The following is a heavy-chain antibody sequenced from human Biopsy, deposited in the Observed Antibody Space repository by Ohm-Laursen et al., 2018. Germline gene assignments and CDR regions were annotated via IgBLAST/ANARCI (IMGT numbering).Heavy chain of an antibody. CDR2: IIPIPNVA. D-gene: IGHD1-26*01. Sequence: SVKVSCKASGDSFTSYAIGWVRRAPGQGLEWMGGIIPIPNVATYAQKFQGRITITADESTSTAYMELSSLTSDDTAVYFCARGEGSSWFDPWGHGTLVTVSS. J-gene: IGHJ5*02. CDR3: ARGEGSSWFDP. V-gene: IGHV1-69*10. CDR1: GDSFTSYA.